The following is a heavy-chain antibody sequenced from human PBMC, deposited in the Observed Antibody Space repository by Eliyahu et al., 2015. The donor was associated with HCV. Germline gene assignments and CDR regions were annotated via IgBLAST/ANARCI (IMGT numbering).Heavy chain of an antibody. CDR3: ARQVSSRINWFDP. CDR2: IWYDGSNK. V-gene: IGHV3-33*01. D-gene: IGHD6-6*01. Sequence: GVVQPGRSLRLSCAASGFTFSSYGMHWVRPAPGKGXXWVAVIWYDGSNKYYADSVKGRFTISRDNSKNTLYLQMNSLRAEDTAVYYCARQVSSRINWFDPWGQGTLVTVSS. CDR1: GFTFSSYG. J-gene: IGHJ5*02.